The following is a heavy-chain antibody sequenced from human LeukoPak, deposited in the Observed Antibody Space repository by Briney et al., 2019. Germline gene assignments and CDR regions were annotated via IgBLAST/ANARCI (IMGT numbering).Heavy chain of an antibody. D-gene: IGHD3-10*01. CDR3: ARAFGELLDY. V-gene: IGHV1-2*02. CDR1: GYTFTLYY. Sequence: GASVSVSSTASGYTFTLYYMHWVRQAPGQGLEWRGWINPNSGGTNYAQKFQGRVTMTRDTSISTAYMELSRLRSDDTAVYYCARAFGELLDYWGQGTLVTVSS. J-gene: IGHJ4*02. CDR2: INPNSGGT.